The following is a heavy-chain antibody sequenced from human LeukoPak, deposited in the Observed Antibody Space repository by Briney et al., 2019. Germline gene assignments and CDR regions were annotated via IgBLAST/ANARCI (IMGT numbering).Heavy chain of an antibody. CDR2: INPNSGGT. J-gene: IGHJ4*02. D-gene: IGHD1-20*01. Sequence: ASVKVSFKASGYTFTGYYMHWVRQAPGQGLEWMGWINPNSGGTNYAQKFQGRVTMTRDTSISTAYMELSRLRSDDTAVYYCARVKGPNNYYFDYWGQGTLVTVSS. CDR1: GYTFTGYY. V-gene: IGHV1-2*02. CDR3: ARVKGPNNYYFDY.